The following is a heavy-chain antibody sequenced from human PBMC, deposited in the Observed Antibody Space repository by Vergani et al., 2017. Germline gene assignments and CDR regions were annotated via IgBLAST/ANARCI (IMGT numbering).Heavy chain of an antibody. D-gene: IGHD6-19*01. Sequence: QVQLQESGPGLVKPSETLSLTCTVSGGSTSSYYWSWIRHPPGKGLEWIGYIYYSGSTNYNPSLKSRVTISVDTSKNQFSLKRSSVTAADTAVYYFARSSAVAGNWVDPWGQGTLVTVSA. CDR3: ARSSAVAGNWVDP. J-gene: IGHJ5*02. V-gene: IGHV4-59*01. CDR1: GGSTSSYY. CDR2: IYYSGST.